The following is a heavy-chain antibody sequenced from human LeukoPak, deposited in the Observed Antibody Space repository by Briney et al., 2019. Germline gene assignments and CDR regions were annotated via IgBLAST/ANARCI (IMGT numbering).Heavy chain of an antibody. V-gene: IGHV1-18*01. D-gene: IGHD3-10*01. CDR1: GYTFRSYG. CDR2: ISSYNGNT. Sequence: ASVKVSCKASGYTFRSYGISWVRQAPGQGLEWMGWISSYNGNTKYAQKLQGRVSMTTDTSTSTAYMELRSLRSDDTAVYYCARGRLGTWFGELKAWGQGTLVTVSS. CDR3: ARGRLGTWFGELKA. J-gene: IGHJ5*02.